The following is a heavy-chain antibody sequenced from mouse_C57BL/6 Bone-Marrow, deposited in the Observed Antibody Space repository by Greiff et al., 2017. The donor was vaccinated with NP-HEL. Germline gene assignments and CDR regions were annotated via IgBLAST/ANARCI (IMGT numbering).Heavy chain of an antibody. CDR3: ARHVNY. Sequence: DVMLVESGGGLVQPGGSLKLSCAASGFTFSDYYMYWVRQTPEKRLEWVAYISNGGGSTYYPDTVKGRFTISRDNAKNTLYLQMSRLKSEDTAMYYCARHVNYWGQGTTLTVSS. J-gene: IGHJ2*01. CDR2: ISNGGGST. V-gene: IGHV5-12*01. CDR1: GFTFSDYY.